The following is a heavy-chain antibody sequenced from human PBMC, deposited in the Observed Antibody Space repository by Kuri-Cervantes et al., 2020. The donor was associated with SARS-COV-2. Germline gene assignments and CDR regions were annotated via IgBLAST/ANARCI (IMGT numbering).Heavy chain of an antibody. V-gene: IGHV4-59*12. Sequence: SETLSLTCTVSGGSISSYYWSWIRQPPGKGLEWIGYIYYSGSTNYNPSLKSRVTISVDTSKNQFSLKLSSVTAEDTAVYYCARDGVSLKGYYYYYMDVWGKGTTVTVSS. D-gene: IGHD2-15*01. CDR3: ARDGVSLKGYYYYYMDV. J-gene: IGHJ6*03. CDR1: GGSISSYY. CDR2: IYYSGST.